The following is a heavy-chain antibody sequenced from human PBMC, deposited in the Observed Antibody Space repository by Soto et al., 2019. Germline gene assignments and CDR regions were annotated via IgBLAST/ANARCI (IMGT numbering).Heavy chain of an antibody. CDR3: ARADYATGSYYPDY. V-gene: IGHV4-31*03. CDR1: GGSVTRGNYY. CDR2: ISNSGRT. D-gene: IGHD3-10*01. Sequence: QVQLQESGPGLVKPSQTLSLTCTVSGGSVTRGNYYWSWIRQFPGKGLEWIGYISNSGRTHYNPCLMSRITILVDTSKNQFFLELRSVTAADTALYYCARADYATGSYYPDYWGQGTLVTVSS. J-gene: IGHJ4*02.